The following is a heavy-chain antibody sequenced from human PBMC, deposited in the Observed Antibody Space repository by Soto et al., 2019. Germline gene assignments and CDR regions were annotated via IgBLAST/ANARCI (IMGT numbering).Heavy chain of an antibody. D-gene: IGHD3-3*01. CDR1: GGSFSGYY. CDR3: ARSLDYDFWSGFNNWFDP. V-gene: IGHV4-34*01. J-gene: IGHJ5*02. CDR2: INHSGST. Sequence: SETLSLTCAVYGGSFSGYYWSWIRQPPGKGLEWIGEINHSGSTNYNPSLKSRVTISVDTSKNQFSLKLSSVTAADTAVYYCARSLDYDFWSGFNNWFDPWGQGTLVTVS.